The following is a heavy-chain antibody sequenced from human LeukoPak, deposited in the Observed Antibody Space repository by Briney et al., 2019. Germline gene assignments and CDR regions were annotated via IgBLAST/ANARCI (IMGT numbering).Heavy chain of an antibody. CDR2: IYYSGST. J-gene: IGHJ4*02. CDR1: GGSISNCY. D-gene: IGHD6-13*01. CDR3: AGRAAAGTSFSDY. V-gene: IGHV4-59*01. Sequence: TSETLSLTCTVSGGSISNCYWSWIRQPPGKGLEWIGYIYYSGSTNYNPSLKSRVTISVDTSKNQFSLKLRSVTAADTAVYYCAGRAAAGTSFSDYWGQGTLVTVSS.